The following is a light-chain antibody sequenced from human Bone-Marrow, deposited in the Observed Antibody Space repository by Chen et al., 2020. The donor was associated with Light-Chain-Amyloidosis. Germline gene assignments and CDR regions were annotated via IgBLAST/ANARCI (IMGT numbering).Light chain of an antibody. CDR2: AAS. J-gene: IGKJ1*01. V-gene: IGKV1-NL1*01. CDR3: QQYYTTPWT. CDR1: QVITNP. Sequence: DIQMTQSTSSLSASVGDRVTITCRASQVITNPVARYQQKPGKAPKLLLYAASRLQSGVPSRFSGSESGTENTLTISSLQPEDFATYYCQQYYTTPWTFGKGTKVEIK.